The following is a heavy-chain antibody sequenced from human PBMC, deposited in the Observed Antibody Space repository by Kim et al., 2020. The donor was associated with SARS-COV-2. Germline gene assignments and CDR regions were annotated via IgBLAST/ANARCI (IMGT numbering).Heavy chain of an antibody. Sequence: PGDSDTRYSPSFQGQVTISADKSISTAYRQWSSLKASDTAMYYCARIGDYWGQGTLVTVSS. CDR3: ARIGDY. D-gene: IGHD2-15*01. V-gene: IGHV5-51*01. J-gene: IGHJ4*02. CDR2: PGDSDT.